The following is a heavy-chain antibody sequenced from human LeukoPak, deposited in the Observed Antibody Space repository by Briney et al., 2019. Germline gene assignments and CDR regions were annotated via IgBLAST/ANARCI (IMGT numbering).Heavy chain of an antibody. D-gene: IGHD2-2*01. J-gene: IGHJ5*02. CDR2: MNPNSGNT. CDR3: ARDRIPPYCSDTSSHFSWFDP. V-gene: IGHV1-8*01. Sequence: GASVKVSCKASGYTFTSYDINWVRQATGQGLEWMGWMNPNSGNTGYAQKFQGRVTMTRNTSISTAYMELSSLRSEDTAVYYCARDRIPPYCSDTSSHFSWFDPWGQGTLVTVSS. CDR1: GYTFTSYD.